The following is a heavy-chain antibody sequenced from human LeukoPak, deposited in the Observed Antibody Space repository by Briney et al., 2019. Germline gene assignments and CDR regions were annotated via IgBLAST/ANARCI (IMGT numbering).Heavy chain of an antibody. CDR1: GGSFSGYY. Sequence: SETLSLTCAVYGGSFSGYYWSWIRQPPGKGLEWIGEINHSGSTNYNPSLKSRVTISVDTSKNQFSLKLSSVTAADTAVYYCARSGGAVAGTIDYWGQGTLVTVSS. CDR2: INHSGST. V-gene: IGHV4-34*01. J-gene: IGHJ4*02. D-gene: IGHD6-19*01. CDR3: ARSGGAVAGTIDY.